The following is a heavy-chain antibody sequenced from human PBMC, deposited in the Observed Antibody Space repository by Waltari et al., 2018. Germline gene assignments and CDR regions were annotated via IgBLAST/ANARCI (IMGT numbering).Heavy chain of an antibody. CDR1: GFTFSSFW. V-gene: IGHV3-74*01. J-gene: IGHJ4*02. CDR2: ISGDGDGT. CDR3: ARASISRDTGNTFDS. Sequence: EVHLVESGGGLVRPGGSLRLSCAASGFTFSSFWMHWVRQAPGKGPQWVARISGDGDGTHYADSVGGRFTISRDNANNMVYLQMNSLSDDDTATYFCARASISRDTGNTFDSWGQGNLVTVSS. D-gene: IGHD5-18*01.